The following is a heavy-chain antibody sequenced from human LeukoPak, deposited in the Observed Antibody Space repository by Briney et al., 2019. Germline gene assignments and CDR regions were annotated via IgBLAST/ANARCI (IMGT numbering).Heavy chain of an antibody. J-gene: IGHJ3*02. CDR1: GDSVSSTNVG. CDR2: TYYRSQFYN. Sequence: SQTLSLTCAISGDSVSSTNVGWNWIRQSLSSGLEWLGRTYYRSQFYNDYAASVKGRITITPDTSKNQFSLQLRSLTPDDTAVYSCARGTAFDIWGQGTMVTVSS. CDR3: ARGTAFDI. D-gene: IGHD1-14*01. V-gene: IGHV6-1*01.